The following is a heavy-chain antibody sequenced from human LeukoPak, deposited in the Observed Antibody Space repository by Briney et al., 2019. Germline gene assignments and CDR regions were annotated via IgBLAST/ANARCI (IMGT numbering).Heavy chain of an antibody. CDR2: ISWNSGSI. Sequence: GRSLRLSCAASGFTFDDYAMHWVRQAPGKGLEWVSGISWNSGSIGYADSVKGRFTISRDNAKNSLYLQMNSLRAEDTALYYCAKDMGGSYPLGLDYWGQGTLVTVS. CDR3: AKDMGGSYPLGLDY. J-gene: IGHJ4*02. CDR1: GFTFDDYA. D-gene: IGHD1-26*01. V-gene: IGHV3-9*01.